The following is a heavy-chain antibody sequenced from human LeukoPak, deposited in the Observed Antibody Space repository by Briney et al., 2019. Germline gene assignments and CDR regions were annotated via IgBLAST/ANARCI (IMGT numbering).Heavy chain of an antibody. CDR2: ISSSSSYI. J-gene: IGHJ4*02. CDR3: ARDGRGGDY. V-gene: IGHV3-21*04. CDR1: GITFSSYC. D-gene: IGHD3-10*01. Sequence: GGSLRLSCAASGITFSSYCMNWVRQAPGKGREWVSSISSSSSYIYYADSVKVRFTISRDNAKNSLYLQMNSLRAEDTALYYCARDGRGGDYWGQGTLVTVSS.